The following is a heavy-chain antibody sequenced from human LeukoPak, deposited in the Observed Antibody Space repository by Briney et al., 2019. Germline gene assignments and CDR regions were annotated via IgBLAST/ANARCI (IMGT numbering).Heavy chain of an antibody. J-gene: IGHJ4*02. Sequence: YPSETLSLTCAVYGGSFSGYYWSWIRQPPGKGLEWIGEINHSGSTNYNPSLKSRVTISVDTSKNQFSLKLSSVTAADTAVYYCATKFEWKHLWPRFDSWGQGTLVTVSS. CDR3: ATKFEWKHLWPRFDS. CDR2: INHSGST. D-gene: IGHD5-18*01. CDR1: GGSFSGYY. V-gene: IGHV4-34*01.